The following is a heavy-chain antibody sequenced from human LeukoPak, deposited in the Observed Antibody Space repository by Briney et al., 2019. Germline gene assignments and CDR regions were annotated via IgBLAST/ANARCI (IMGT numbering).Heavy chain of an antibody. CDR2: IYTSGST. J-gene: IGHJ4*02. V-gene: IGHV4-59*10. Sequence: SETLSLTCAVYGGSFSGYYWSWIRQPAGKGLEWIGRIYTSGSTNYNPSLKSRVTISVDTSKNQFSLKLSSVTAADTAVYYCARHVKSLESMVRGVLDYWGQGTLVTVSS. CDR3: ARHVKSLESMVRGVLDY. D-gene: IGHD3-10*01. CDR1: GGSFSGYY.